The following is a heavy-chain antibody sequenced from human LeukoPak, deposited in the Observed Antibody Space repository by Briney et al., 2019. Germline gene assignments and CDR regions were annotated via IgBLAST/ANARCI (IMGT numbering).Heavy chain of an antibody. Sequence: SVKVSCKASGYTFTNYEINWVRQATGQGLEWMGWMNPDSGDTACAHKFQGRITMTRSTSITTAYMELSSLRSEDTAVYYCGRGLGTYDSSELTWPMISFWGQGTVVTVSS. CDR1: GYTFTNYE. CDR3: GRGLGTYDSSELTWPMISF. CDR2: MNPDSGDT. J-gene: IGHJ4*02. V-gene: IGHV1-8*01. D-gene: IGHD3-22*01.